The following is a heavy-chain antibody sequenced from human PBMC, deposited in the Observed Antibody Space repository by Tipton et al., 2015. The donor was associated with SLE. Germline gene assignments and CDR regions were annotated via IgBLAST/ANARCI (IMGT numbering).Heavy chain of an antibody. V-gene: IGHV4-59*12. D-gene: IGHD3-3*01. J-gene: IGHJ5*02. CDR2: IYYSGST. CDR3: ARGIPTFWSGYRSGWFDP. Sequence: LRLSCTVSGGSISSYYWSWIRQPPGKGLEWIGYIYYSGSTYYNPSLKSRVTISVDTSKNQFSLKLSSVTAADTAVYYCARGIPTFWSGYRSGWFDPWGQGTLVTVSS. CDR1: GGSISSYY.